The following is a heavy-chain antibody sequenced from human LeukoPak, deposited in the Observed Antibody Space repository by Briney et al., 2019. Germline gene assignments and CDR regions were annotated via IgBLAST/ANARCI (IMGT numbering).Heavy chain of an antibody. V-gene: IGHV1-18*01. CDR1: GYTFTSYG. CDR3: AREYCSSTSCYLDGMDV. CDR2: ISSYNGNT. D-gene: IGHD2-2*01. J-gene: IGHJ6*02. Sequence: ASVKVSCKASGYTFTSYGISWVRQAPGQGLEWMGWISSYNGNTNYAQKLQGRVTMTTDTSTSTAYMELRSLRSDDTAVYYCAREYCSSTSCYLDGMDVLGQGTTVTVSS.